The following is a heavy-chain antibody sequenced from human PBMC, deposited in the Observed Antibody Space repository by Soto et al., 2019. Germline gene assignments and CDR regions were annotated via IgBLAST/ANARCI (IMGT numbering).Heavy chain of an antibody. Sequence: ASVKVSCKASGGTFSSYAISWVRQAPGQGLEWMGGIIPIFGTANYAQKFQGRVTITADESTSTAYMELSSLRSEDTAVYYCARGGYGSGSYQLLYYFDYWGQGTLVTVSS. CDR1: GGTFSSYA. CDR2: IIPIFGTA. CDR3: ARGGYGSGSYQLLYYFDY. J-gene: IGHJ4*02. D-gene: IGHD3-10*01. V-gene: IGHV1-69*13.